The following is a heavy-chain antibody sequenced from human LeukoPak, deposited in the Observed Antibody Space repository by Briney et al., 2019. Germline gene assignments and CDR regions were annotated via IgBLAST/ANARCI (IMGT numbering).Heavy chain of an antibody. CDR2: ISGSGGST. CDR1: GFTFSSYA. V-gene: IGHV3-23*01. Sequence: QAGGSLILSCSASGFTFSSYAMSWVRQAPGKGLEWVSAISGSGGSTYYADSVKGRFTISRDNSKNTLYLQMNSLRAEDTAVYYCAKYLGSSWYVDYYYGMDVWGKGTTVTVSS. J-gene: IGHJ6*04. CDR3: AKYLGSSWYVDYYYGMDV. D-gene: IGHD6-13*01.